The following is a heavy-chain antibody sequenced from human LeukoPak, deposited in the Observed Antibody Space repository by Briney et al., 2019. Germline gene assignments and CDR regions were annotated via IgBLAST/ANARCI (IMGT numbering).Heavy chain of an antibody. CDR3: ARDRFGGYGAFDI. Sequence: SETLSLTCTVSGGSISSNNYYWGWIRQPPGKGLEWIGSISYGGGAHYNPSLKSRVTISVDTSKNQFSLKLSSVTAADTAVYYCARDRFGGYGAFDIWGQGTMVTVSS. J-gene: IGHJ3*02. CDR1: GGSISSNNYY. CDR2: ISYGGGA. D-gene: IGHD3-22*01. V-gene: IGHV4-39*07.